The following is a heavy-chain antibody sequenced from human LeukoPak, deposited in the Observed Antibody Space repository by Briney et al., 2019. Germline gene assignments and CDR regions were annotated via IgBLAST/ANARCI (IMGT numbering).Heavy chain of an antibody. D-gene: IGHD4-11*01. CDR3: VRSKSGTYSWFDP. CDR2: IYSSGST. Sequence: SETLSLTCTVSGGSIGSYYWSWIRQPPGKGLEWIGYIYSSGSTNYNPSLKSRVTISLDTSNNQFSLKVSSVTAADTAVYYCVRSKSGTYSWFDPWGQGTLVTVSS. V-gene: IGHV4-59*01. CDR1: GGSIGSYY. J-gene: IGHJ5*02.